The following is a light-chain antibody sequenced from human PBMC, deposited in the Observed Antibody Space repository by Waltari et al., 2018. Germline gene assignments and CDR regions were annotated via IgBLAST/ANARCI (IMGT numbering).Light chain of an antibody. CDR2: AAS. J-gene: IGKJ2*01. V-gene: IGKV1-12*01. CDR1: QDISSW. CDR3: QQAKKSPDT. Sequence: DIQMTQSPSSVSASVGDRVIITCRASQDISSWLALYQQKPGKAPKLLISAASTLQSGVPSRFSGSEFGTNFTLTISSLQPEDFATYYCQQAKKSPDTFGQGTKVEMK.